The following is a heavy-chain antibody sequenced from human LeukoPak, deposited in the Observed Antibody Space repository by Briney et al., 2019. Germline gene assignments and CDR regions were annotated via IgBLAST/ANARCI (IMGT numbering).Heavy chain of an antibody. J-gene: IGHJ4*02. CDR2: ISSRGGNI. Sequence: PGGSLRLSCAGSGFTFSDYYMRWIRQAPGKGLGWASNISSRGGNICNADSVKGRFTISRDNAKNSLYLQMNSLRAEDTAVYYCARDMGATSCFDYWGQGTLVTVSS. CDR3: ARDMGATSCFDY. D-gene: IGHD2-2*01. CDR1: GFTFSDYY. V-gene: IGHV3-11*04.